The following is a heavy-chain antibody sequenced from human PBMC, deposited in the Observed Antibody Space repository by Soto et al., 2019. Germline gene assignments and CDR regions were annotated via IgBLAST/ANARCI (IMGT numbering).Heavy chain of an antibody. CDR1: GFTFTSSA. CDR2: LVVGSGNT. D-gene: IGHD5-18*01. V-gene: IGHV1-58*01. Sequence: SVKVSCKASGFTFTSSAVQWVRQARGQRLEWIGWLVVGSGNTIYAQKFQQRVTITRDMSTSTAYMELSSLRSEDTAVYYCAAGGRDRAMVGYYYGMDVWGQGTTVTVSS. J-gene: IGHJ6*02. CDR3: AAGGRDRAMVGYYYGMDV.